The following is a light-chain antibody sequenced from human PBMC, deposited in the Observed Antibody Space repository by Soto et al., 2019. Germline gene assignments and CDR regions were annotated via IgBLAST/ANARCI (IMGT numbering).Light chain of an antibody. CDR1: QGLSSD. CDR3: QQLNSYPIT. CDR2: AAS. J-gene: IGKJ5*01. V-gene: IGKV1-9*01. Sequence: DIQLTQSPSFLSASVGDRVTITCRASQGLSSDLAWYQQKPGKAPKLLIYAASTLQSGVPSRFSGSGSGTEFTLTISSLHPEDFATYCCQQLNSYPITFGQGTRLEIK.